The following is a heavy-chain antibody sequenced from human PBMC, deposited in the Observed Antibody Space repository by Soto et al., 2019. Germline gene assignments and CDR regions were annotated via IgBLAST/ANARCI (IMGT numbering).Heavy chain of an antibody. CDR3: AGRITGGPTSVNGMDV. V-gene: IGHV1-8*01. D-gene: IGHD1-20*01. CDR2: MNPNSGNT. J-gene: IGHJ6*02. CDR1: GYTFTSYD. Sequence: ASVKVSCKASGYTFTSYDINWVRQATGQGLEWMGWMNPNSGNTGYAQKFQGRVTMTRNTSISTAYMELSSLRSEDTALYYCAGRITGGPTSVNGMDVWGQGTTVTVSS.